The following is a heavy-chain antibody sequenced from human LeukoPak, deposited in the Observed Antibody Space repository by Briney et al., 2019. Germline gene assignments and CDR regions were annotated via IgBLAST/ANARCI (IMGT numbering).Heavy chain of an antibody. Sequence: PSETLSLTCTVSGGSISSYYWSWIRQPPGKGLEWIGYIYYSGRTNYNPSLKSRVTISVDTSKNQFSLKLSSVTAADTAVYYCARANNFYDFWSGYYFDYWGQGALVTVSS. CDR3: ARANNFYDFWSGYYFDY. V-gene: IGHV4-59*01. J-gene: IGHJ4*02. CDR2: IYYSGRT. D-gene: IGHD3-3*01. CDR1: GGSISSYY.